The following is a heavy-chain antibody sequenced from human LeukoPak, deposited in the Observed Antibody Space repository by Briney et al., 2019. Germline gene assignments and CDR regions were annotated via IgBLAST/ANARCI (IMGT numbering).Heavy chain of an antibody. CDR2: IYYSGST. J-gene: IGHJ4*02. Sequence: KASETLSLTCTVSGGSISSYYWSWIRQPPGKGLEWIGYIYYSGSTNYNPSLKSRVTISVDTSKNQFSLKLSSVTAADTAVYYCARLSVGYCSSTSCYSADYWGQGTLVTVSS. CDR3: ARLSVGYCSSTSCYSADY. V-gene: IGHV4-59*12. CDR1: GGSISSYY. D-gene: IGHD2-2*01.